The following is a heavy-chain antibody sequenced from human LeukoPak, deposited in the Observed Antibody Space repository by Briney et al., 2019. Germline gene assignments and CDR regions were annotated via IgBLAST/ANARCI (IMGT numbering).Heavy chain of an antibody. J-gene: IGHJ4*02. V-gene: IGHV5-51*01. CDR1: GYSFTCYW. CDR2: VYPGDSDT. Sequence: GESLKISCKGSGYSFTCYWIGWVRRMPGKGLEWMGIVYPGDSDTRYSPSFQGQVTISADKSISTAYLQWSSLKASDTAMYYCARKSHSSSWTHFDYWGQGTLVTVSS. CDR3: ARKSHSSSWTHFDY. D-gene: IGHD6-13*01.